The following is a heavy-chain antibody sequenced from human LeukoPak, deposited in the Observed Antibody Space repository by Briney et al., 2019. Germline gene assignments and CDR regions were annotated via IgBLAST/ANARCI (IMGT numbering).Heavy chain of an antibody. CDR2: INADGGST. V-gene: IGHV3-43*02. J-gene: IGHJ4*02. CDR3: AEPGGNFDY. Sequence: GGSLRLSCAASGFTFSSYSMNWVRQAPGKGLEWVSLINADGGSTFSADSVKGRFSISRDYRKNSLYLQMNSLRGEDTAMYYCAEPGGNFDYWGQGRMVAVSS. CDR1: GFTFSSYS. D-gene: IGHD1-14*01.